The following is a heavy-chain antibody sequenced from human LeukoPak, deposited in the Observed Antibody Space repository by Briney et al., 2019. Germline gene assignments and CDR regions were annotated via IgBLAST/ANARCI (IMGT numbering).Heavy chain of an antibody. J-gene: IGHJ5*02. V-gene: IGHV4-39*01. Sequence: SETLSLTCTVSGVSISSSYSYWGWIRQPPGMGLEWIGSIYYTGNTYYNASLKSQVSISIDTSKNQFSLKLTSVTAADTAVYYCARWGGIYVGWFDPWGQGTLVTVSS. CDR3: ARWGGIYVGWFDP. CDR1: GVSISSSYSY. CDR2: IYYTGNT. D-gene: IGHD5-12*01.